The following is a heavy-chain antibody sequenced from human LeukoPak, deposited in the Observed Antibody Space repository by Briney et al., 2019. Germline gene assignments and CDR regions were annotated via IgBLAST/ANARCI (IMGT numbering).Heavy chain of an antibody. J-gene: IGHJ4*02. Sequence: SETLSLTCSVSGVSISTYYWICIRQPPAKGLEWMGFFSYSGSTKYNPSLKSRVTMSVDTSKNQFSLKLNSVTAADTAVYYCARMYSGTSYYFDYWGQGTLVTVSS. D-gene: IGHD1-26*01. CDR1: GVSISTYY. CDR2: FSYSGST. CDR3: ARMYSGTSYYFDY. V-gene: IGHV4-59*01.